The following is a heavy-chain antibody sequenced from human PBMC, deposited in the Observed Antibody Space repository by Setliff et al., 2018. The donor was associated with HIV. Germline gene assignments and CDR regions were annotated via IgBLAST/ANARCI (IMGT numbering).Heavy chain of an antibody. J-gene: IGHJ4*02. Sequence: PGGSLRLSCAASGFTFSSYAMHWVRQAPGKGLEWVAVISYDGSNKYYADSVKGRFTISRENAKNSLYLQMNSLRAEDTAVYYCAKGDSFVFSYVYPDYWGPGTLVTVSS. CDR3: AKGDSFVFSYVYPDY. D-gene: IGHD3-22*01. CDR2: ISYDGSNK. CDR1: GFTFSSYA. V-gene: IGHV3-30*04.